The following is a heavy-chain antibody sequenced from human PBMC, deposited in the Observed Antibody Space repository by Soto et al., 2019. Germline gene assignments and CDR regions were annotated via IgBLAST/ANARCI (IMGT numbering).Heavy chain of an antibody. CDR3: ARELSGLYGMDV. D-gene: IGHD2-15*01. Sequence: SETLSLTCTVAGGSISSYYWSWIRKPPGKGLEWIGYIYYSGSTNYNPSLKSRVTISVDTSKNQFSLKLSSVTAADTAVYYCARELSGLYGMDVWGQGTTVTVSS. J-gene: IGHJ6*02. CDR1: GGSISSYY. V-gene: IGHV4-59*01. CDR2: IYYSGST.